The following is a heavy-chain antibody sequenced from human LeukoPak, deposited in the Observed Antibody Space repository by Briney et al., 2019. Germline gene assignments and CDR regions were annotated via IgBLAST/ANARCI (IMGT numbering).Heavy chain of an antibody. Sequence: PSGTLSLTCDVSGGSISSGYWWSWVRQLPGKGLEWIGEIHHSGSTNYNPSLKSRATISVDKSKSQFSLKLSSVTAADTAVYYCARDSGYDNRYFDLWGRGTLVTVSS. J-gene: IGHJ2*01. CDR3: ARDSGYDNRYFDL. V-gene: IGHV4-4*02. D-gene: IGHD5-12*01. CDR2: IHHSGST. CDR1: GGSISSGYW.